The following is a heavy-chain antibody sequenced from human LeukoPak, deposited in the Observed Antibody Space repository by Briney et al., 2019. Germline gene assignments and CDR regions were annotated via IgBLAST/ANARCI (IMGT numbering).Heavy chain of an antibody. CDR2: IHDTWNT. D-gene: IGHD2/OR15-2a*01. J-gene: IGHJ4*02. Sequence: ETLSLTCNVSGASITTYYWNWIRQSPGKGLEWIAYIHDTWNTNYNPSLKSRVTISIETSKNQFSLKLASVTAADTAVYYCARGALRIKSDTFVNWGQGILVTVSS. CDR3: ARGALRIKSDTFVN. V-gene: IGHV4-59*01. CDR1: GASITTYY.